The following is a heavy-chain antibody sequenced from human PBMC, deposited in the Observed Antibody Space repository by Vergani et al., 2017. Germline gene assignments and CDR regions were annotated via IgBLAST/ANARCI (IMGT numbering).Heavy chain of an antibody. V-gene: IGHV3-21*01. CDR1: GFTFSSYA. CDR3: ASGVGDYYDSSGYYGTLDY. Sequence: EVQLLESGGGLVQPGGSLRLSCAASGFTFSSYAMSWVRQAPGKGLVWVSSISSSSSYIYYTDSVKGRFTISRDNAKNSLYLQMNSLRAEETAVYYCASGVGDYYDSSGYYGTLDYWGQGTLVTVSS. J-gene: IGHJ4*02. CDR2: ISSSSSYI. D-gene: IGHD3-22*01.